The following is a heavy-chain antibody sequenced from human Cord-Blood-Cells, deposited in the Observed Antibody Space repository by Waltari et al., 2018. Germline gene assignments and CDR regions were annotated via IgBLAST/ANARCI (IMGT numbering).Heavy chain of an antibody. CDR3: ARGKTSSSWFDY. J-gene: IGHJ4*02. D-gene: IGHD6-13*01. Sequence: QVQLQQWGAGLLKPSETLSLTCAVYGGSFSGYYWSWIRQPPGKGREWIGEINHSGSTNSTPSLKSRVTISGDTSKNQFSLKLSSVTAADTAVYYCARGKTSSSWFDYWGQGTLVTVSS. V-gene: IGHV4-34*01. CDR2: INHSGST. CDR1: GGSFSGYY.